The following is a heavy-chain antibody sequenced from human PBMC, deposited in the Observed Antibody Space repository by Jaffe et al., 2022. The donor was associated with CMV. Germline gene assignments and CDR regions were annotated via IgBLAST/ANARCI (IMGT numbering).Heavy chain of an antibody. Sequence: QVQLQESDPGLVKPSGTLSLTCAVSGDSVSSRHWWAWVRQAPGKGLEWIGEVSHGGNTNYKPSLKSRVTISVDKSRNQFSLRLSSVTAADTAVYFCARHYELEWFGESLRGGFDSWGQGTLVTVSS. CDR2: VSHGGNT. D-gene: IGHD3-10*01. V-gene: IGHV4-4*02. CDR3: ARHYELEWFGESLRGGFDS. J-gene: IGHJ4*02. CDR1: GDSVSSRHW.